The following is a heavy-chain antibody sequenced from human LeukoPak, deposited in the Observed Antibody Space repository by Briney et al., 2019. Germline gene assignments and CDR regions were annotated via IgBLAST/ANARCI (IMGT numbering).Heavy chain of an antibody. Sequence: SETLSLTCAVYGGSFSGYYWSWIRQPPGKGLEWIGEINHSGSTNCNPSLKSRVTISVDTSKNQFSLKLSSVTAADTAVYYCARRRIQLWFGDFDYWGQGTLVTVSS. V-gene: IGHV4-34*01. CDR1: GGSFSGYY. CDR3: ARRRIQLWFGDFDY. CDR2: INHSGST. D-gene: IGHD5-18*01. J-gene: IGHJ4*02.